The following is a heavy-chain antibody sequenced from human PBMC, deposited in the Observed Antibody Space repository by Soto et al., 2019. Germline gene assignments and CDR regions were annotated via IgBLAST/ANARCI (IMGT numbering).Heavy chain of an antibody. CDR1: GGSFSGYY. D-gene: IGHD3-10*01. V-gene: IGHV4-34*01. CDR2: INHSGST. Sequence: KASETLSLTCAVYGGSFSGYYWSWIRQPPGKGLGWIGEINHSGSTNYNPSLKSRVTISVDTSKNQFSLKLSSVTAADTAVYYCARGKVLLWFGAGYYYYGMDVWGQGTTVTVSS. J-gene: IGHJ6*02. CDR3: ARGKVLLWFGAGYYYYGMDV.